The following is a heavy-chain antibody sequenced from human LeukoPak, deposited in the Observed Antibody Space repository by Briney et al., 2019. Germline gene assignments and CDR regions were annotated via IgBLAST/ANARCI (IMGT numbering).Heavy chain of an antibody. J-gene: IGHJ3*02. CDR1: GFTFSSYG. D-gene: IGHD2-15*01. CDR3: AKVIGYCSGGSCYSKSHDAFDI. V-gene: IGHV3-30*18. CDR2: ISYDGSNK. Sequence: GGSLRLSCAASGFTFSSYGMHWVRQAPGKGLERVAVISYDGSNKYYADPVKGRFTISRDNSKNTLYLQMNSLRAEDTAVYYCAKVIGYCSGGSCYSKSHDAFDIWGQGTMVTVSS.